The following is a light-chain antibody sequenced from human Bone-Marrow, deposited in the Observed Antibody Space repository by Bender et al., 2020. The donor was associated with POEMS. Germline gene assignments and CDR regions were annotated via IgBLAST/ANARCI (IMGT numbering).Light chain of an antibody. CDR2: DDR. V-gene: IGLV3-21*02. CDR3: QAWDSRNARDV. Sequence: SYVLTQPPSVSVAPGQTATITCGGNNIGSRSVHWYQQQSGQAPVLVVYDDRDRPSGIPERFAGSNSGNTATLTISGVAAGDEADYYCQAWDSRNARDVFGTGTKVTVL. J-gene: IGLJ1*01. CDR1: NIGSRS.